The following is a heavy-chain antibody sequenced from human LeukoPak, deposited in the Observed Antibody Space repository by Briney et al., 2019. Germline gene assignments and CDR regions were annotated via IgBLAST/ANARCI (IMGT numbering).Heavy chain of an antibody. Sequence: ASVKVSCKASGYTFTSYAMHWVRQAPGQRLEWMGWINAGNGNTKYSQKFQGRVTITRDTSASTAYMELRSLRSDDTAVYYCARGEAEWELLLYWGQGTLVTVSS. J-gene: IGHJ4*02. CDR2: INAGNGNT. CDR3: ARGEAEWELLLY. V-gene: IGHV1-3*01. CDR1: GYTFTSYA. D-gene: IGHD1-26*01.